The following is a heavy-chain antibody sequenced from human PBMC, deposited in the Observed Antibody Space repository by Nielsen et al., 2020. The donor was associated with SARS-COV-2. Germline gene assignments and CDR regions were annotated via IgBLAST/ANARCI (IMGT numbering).Heavy chain of an antibody. V-gene: IGHV3-11*05. CDR1: GFSFSDYY. J-gene: IGHJ2*01. Sequence: GSLRLSCAASGFSFSDYYMSWVRQAPGKGLEWISTIGRSSSTTNNADSVKGRFTISRDNANLYLQMTSLRVEDTAVYYCARERVYFDLWGRGTLVTVSS. CDR2: IGRSSSTT. CDR3: ARERVYFDL.